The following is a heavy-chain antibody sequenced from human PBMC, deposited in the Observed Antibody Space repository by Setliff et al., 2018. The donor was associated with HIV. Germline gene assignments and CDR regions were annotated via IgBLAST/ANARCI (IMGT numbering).Heavy chain of an antibody. J-gene: IGHJ5*02. D-gene: IGHD1-26*01. CDR2: INPNSGAT. V-gene: IGHV1-2*02. Sequence: ASVKVSCKASGYTFTDYYIHWVRRAPGQGLEWMGWINPNSGATKYAQNFQVRVTMTRDTSISTAYMDLSSLTSDDTAVYYCALASIVSTARWNHWGRGTLVTVSS. CDR3: ALASIVSTARWNH. CDR1: GYTFTDYY.